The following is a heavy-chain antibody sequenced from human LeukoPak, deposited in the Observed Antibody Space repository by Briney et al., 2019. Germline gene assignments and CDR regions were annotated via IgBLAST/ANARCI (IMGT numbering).Heavy chain of an antibody. J-gene: IGHJ4*02. Sequence: GESLKISCKGSGYSFTSYWIGWVRQMPGKGLEWMGIIYPGDSDTRYSPSFQGQVTISADKSISTAYLRWSSLKASDAAMYYCARLSGGYGERQGLFDYWGQGTLVTVSS. V-gene: IGHV5-51*01. CDR2: IYPGDSDT. D-gene: IGHD5-12*01. CDR3: ARLSGGYGERQGLFDY. CDR1: GYSFTSYW.